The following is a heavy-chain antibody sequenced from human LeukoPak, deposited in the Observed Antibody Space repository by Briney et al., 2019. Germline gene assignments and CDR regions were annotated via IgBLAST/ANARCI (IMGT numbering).Heavy chain of an antibody. CDR2: IFSSGNT. CDR1: GVSFSSYY. V-gene: IGHV4-4*07. D-gene: IGHD1-26*01. CDR3: ARERGNLRGDAFDI. Sequence: SETLSLTCTVSGVSFSSYYWTWIRQPAGKGLEWIGRIFSSGNTNYNPSLESRVTMSIDTSKNQFSLKLTSVAAADTAVYYCARERGNLRGDAFDIWGQGTMVTVSS. J-gene: IGHJ3*02.